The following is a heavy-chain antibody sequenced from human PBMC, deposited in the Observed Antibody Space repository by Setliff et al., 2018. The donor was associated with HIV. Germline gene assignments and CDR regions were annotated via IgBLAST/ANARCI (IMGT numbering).Heavy chain of an antibody. Sequence: WVRQPPGKGLEWVAVIWNDGSNKYYADSVKGRFTISRDNSKNTVFLQMNSLRVDDSALYYCTRPYYASGSYDYWGQGTLVTVSS. V-gene: IGHV3-33*01. J-gene: IGHJ4*02. CDR2: IWNDGSNK. D-gene: IGHD3-10*01. CDR3: TRPYYASGSYDY.